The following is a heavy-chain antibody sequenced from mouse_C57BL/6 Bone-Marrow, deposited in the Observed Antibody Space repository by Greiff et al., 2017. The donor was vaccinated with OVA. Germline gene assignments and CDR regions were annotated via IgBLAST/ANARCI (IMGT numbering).Heavy chain of an antibody. CDR3: ARDYYGSRYYDMDY. V-gene: IGHV14-3*01. CDR1: GFTIKNTY. J-gene: IGHJ4*01. Sequence: VQLQQSVAELVRPGASVKLSCTASGFTIKNTYMHWVKQRPGQGLEWIGRIDPANGDTNYAPKFKGKATITADTSSNTAYLQLSSLTSEDTALYYCARDYYGSRYYDMDYWGKGTSVTVSS. D-gene: IGHD1-1*01. CDR2: IDPANGDT.